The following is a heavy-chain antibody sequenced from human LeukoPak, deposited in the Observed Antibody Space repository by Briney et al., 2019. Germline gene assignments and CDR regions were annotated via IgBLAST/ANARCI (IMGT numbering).Heavy chain of an antibody. Sequence: GGSLRLSCVASGFTFSNYSMNWDRQAAGKGLEWVSFISSSDTYIYYADSVKGRFTISRDNAKNSLYLQMNSLRAEDTAVYYCARVVSFDPWGQGTLVTVSS. CDR3: ARVVSFDP. CDR2: ISSSDTYI. V-gene: IGHV3-21*01. J-gene: IGHJ5*02. CDR1: GFTFSNYS.